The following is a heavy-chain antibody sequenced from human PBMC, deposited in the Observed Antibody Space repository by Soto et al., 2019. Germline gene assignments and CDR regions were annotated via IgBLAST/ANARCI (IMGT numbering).Heavy chain of an antibody. CDR2: IGDSSDNT. CDR1: GFTFNTHA. J-gene: IGHJ6*03. D-gene: IGHD7-27*01. Sequence: PGGSLRLSCAASGFTFNTHAMSWVRQAPGKGLEWVSAIGDSSDNTDYADSVKGRFTVSRDNARNSLYLQMNSLRAEDTAVYYCARDLSWGSNWYYYMDVWGKGTTVTVSS. CDR3: ARDLSWGSNWYYYMDV. V-gene: IGHV3-23*01.